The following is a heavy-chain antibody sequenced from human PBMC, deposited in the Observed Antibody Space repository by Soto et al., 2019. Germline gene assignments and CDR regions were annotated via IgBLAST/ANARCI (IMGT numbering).Heavy chain of an antibody. V-gene: IGHV3-33*08. Sequence: QVHLVESGGGVVQPGRSLRLSCAASGFTFSSYGMHWVRQAPGKGLEWVAVIWYDGSNKNYADSVKGRFTISRDNSKNTLYLQMNSLRAEDTAVYYCATKISLGYWGQGALVTDSA. CDR1: GFTFSSYG. CDR3: ATKISLGY. J-gene: IGHJ4*02. CDR2: IWYDGSNK.